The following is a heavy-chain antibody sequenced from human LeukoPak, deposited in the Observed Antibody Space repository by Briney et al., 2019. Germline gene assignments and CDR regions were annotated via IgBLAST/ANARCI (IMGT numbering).Heavy chain of an antibody. V-gene: IGHV3-23*01. J-gene: IGHJ4*02. Sequence: GGSLRLSCAASGITFSSYAMSWVRQAPGKGLEWVSTISGSSASIYYADSVKGRFTISRDNSKNTLYLQMSSLRAEDTAVYYCAKIGGIDYWGQGPLVTVSS. CDR3: AKIGGIDY. D-gene: IGHD4-23*01. CDR2: ISGSSASI. CDR1: GITFSSYA.